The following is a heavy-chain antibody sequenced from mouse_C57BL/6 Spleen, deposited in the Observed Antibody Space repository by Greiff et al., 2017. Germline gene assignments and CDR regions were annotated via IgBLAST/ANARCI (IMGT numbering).Heavy chain of an antibody. D-gene: IGHD2-5*01. Sequence: EVKLVESGPELVKPGASVKISCKASGYSFTGYYMNWVKQSPEKSLEWIGEINPSTGGTTYNQKFKAKATLTVDKSSSTAYMQLKSLTSEDSAVYYCARSSNYGVAMDYWGQGTSVTVSS. CDR3: ARSSNYGVAMDY. V-gene: IGHV1-42*01. J-gene: IGHJ4*01. CDR2: INPSTGGT. CDR1: GYSFTGYY.